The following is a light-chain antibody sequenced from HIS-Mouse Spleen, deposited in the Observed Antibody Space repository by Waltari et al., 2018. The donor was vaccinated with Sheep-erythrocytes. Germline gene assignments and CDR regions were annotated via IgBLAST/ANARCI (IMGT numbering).Light chain of an antibody. CDR3: YSSDSSSTHRV. CDR1: ALPKIY. Sequence: SYELTQPPSLSVSPGQTARITCSADALPKIYAYWYQQKSGQAPVLVIYEDSKRPSGLPDRFSGSNSGTMATLTISGVQVEDEADYYCYSSDSSSTHRVFGTGTKVTVL. J-gene: IGLJ1*01. V-gene: IGLV3-10*01. CDR2: EDS.